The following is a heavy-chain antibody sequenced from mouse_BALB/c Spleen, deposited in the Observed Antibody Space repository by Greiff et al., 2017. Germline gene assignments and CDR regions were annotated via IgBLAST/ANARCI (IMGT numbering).Heavy chain of an antibody. Sequence: VQLVESGPGLVAPSQSLSITCTVSGFSFTSYDISWVRQTPGKGQKRLGIIWTGGGTNYNSAFRSSLSISTDNSKSQVFLKMNSMQTDDTAIYCCVRAIYYGNYAFAYWGQGTLVTVSA. CDR2: IWTGGGT. V-gene: IGHV2-9-2*01. CDR1: GFSFTSYD. J-gene: IGHJ3*01. CDR3: VRAIYYGNYAFAY. D-gene: IGHD2-1*01.